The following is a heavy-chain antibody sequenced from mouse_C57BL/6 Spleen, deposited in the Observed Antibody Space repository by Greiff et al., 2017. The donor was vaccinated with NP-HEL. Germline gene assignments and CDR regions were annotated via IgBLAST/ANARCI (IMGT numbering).Heavy chain of an antibody. CDR1: GYTFTDYY. J-gene: IGHJ3*01. CDR3: ATAQATLAWFAY. Sequence: VQLQQSGAELVRPGASVKLSCKASGYTFTDYYINWVKQRPGQGLEWIARIYPGSGNTYYNEKFKGKATLTAEKSSSTAYMQLSSLTSEDSAVYFCATAQATLAWFAYWGQGTLVTVSA. V-gene: IGHV1-76*01. CDR2: IYPGSGNT. D-gene: IGHD3-2*02.